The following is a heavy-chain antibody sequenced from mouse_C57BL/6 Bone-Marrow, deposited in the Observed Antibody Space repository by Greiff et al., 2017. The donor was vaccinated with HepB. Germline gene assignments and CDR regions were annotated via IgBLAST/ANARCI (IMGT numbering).Heavy chain of an antibody. V-gene: IGHV2-2*01. CDR2: IWSGGST. CDR3: ARYYELYYYAMDY. J-gene: IGHJ4*01. D-gene: IGHD1-1*01. Sequence: QVQLKESGPGLVQPSQRLSITCTVSGFSLTSYGVHWVRQSPGKGLEWLGVIWSGGSTDYNAAFISRLSISKDNSKSQVFFKMNSLQADDTAIYYCARYYELYYYAMDYWGQGTSVTVSS. CDR1: GFSLTSYG.